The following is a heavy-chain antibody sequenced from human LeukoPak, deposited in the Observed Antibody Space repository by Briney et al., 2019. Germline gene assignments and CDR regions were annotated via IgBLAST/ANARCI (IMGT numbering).Heavy chain of an antibody. Sequence: SQTLSLTCTVSGGSISSGDYYWSWIRQPPGKGLEWIGYVYYSGSTYYNPSLKSRVTISVDTSENQFSLRLSSVTAADTAVYYCARTSRTGEPEYFQHWGQGTLVTVSS. CDR3: ARTSRTGEPEYFQH. D-gene: IGHD2-8*02. CDR1: GGSISSGDYY. V-gene: IGHV4-30-4*01. J-gene: IGHJ1*01. CDR2: VYYSGST.